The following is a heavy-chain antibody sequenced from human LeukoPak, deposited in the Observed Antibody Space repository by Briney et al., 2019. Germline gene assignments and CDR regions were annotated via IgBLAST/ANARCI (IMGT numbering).Heavy chain of an antibody. CDR1: GYTFTGYY. V-gene: IGHV1-2*02. J-gene: IGHJ6*03. CDR3: ARTTEGHSWRTRYYSYYMDV. D-gene: IGHD6-13*01. Sequence: ASVKVSCKTSGYTFTGYYMHWVRQAPGQGLEWMGWINPNRGGTNYAQKFQGRVTMTRDTSISTAYMELSRLRSDDTAVYYCARTTEGHSWRTRYYSYYMDVWGKGTTVTVSS. CDR2: INPNRGGT.